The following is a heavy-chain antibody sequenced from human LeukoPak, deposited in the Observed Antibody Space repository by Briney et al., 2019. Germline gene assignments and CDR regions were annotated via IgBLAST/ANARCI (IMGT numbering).Heavy chain of an antibody. CDR1: GFTLSTNA. CDR3: AIDPNWGTHS. Sequence: GGSLRLSCLTSGFTLSTNAMSWVRQAPGKGLEWISGISGSGASTYYADSVKGRFTISRDNSKNALYLQMNSLRVEDTAVYYCAIDPNWGTHSWGQGVLVTVSS. D-gene: IGHD7-27*01. V-gene: IGHV3-23*01. CDR2: ISGSGAST. J-gene: IGHJ4*02.